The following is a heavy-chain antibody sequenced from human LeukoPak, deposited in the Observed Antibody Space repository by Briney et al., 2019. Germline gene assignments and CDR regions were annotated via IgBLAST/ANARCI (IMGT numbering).Heavy chain of an antibody. CDR1: GFTFSSYW. Sequence: GGSLRLSCAASGFTFSSYWTHWVRQAPGKGLVWVSRISSDGSSTSYADSVKGRFTISRDNAKNTLYLQMNSLRAEDTAVYFCVKAEECLRDDWGRGTLVTVSS. CDR2: ISSDGSST. CDR3: VKAEECLRDD. J-gene: IGHJ4*02. V-gene: IGHV3-74*01. D-gene: IGHD5-12*01.